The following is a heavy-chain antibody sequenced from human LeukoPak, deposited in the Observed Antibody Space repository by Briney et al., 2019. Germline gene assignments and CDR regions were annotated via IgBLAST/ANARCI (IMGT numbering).Heavy chain of an antibody. D-gene: IGHD3-3*01. V-gene: IGHV4-4*07. CDR2: IYTSGST. CDR1: GGSISSYY. Sequence: KSSETLSLTCTVSGGSISSYYWSWIRQPAGKGLEWIGRIYTSGSTNYNPSLKSRVTMSADTSKNQFSLKLSSVTAADTAVYYCARARAPSITIFGVVRDNWFDPWGQGTLVTVSS. CDR3: ARARAPSITIFGVVRDNWFDP. J-gene: IGHJ5*02.